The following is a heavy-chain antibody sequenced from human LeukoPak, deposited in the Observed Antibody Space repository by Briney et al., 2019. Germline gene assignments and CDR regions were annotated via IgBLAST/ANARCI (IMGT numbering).Heavy chain of an antibody. J-gene: IGHJ4*02. D-gene: IGHD6-6*01. CDR3: ARDDPSMIAALHY. Sequence: GGSLRLSCAASGFTFSDYRMNWVRQAPGKGLEWVSSISGTSTNIYYADSVRGRFTISRDNAKNSVFLQMNSLRAEDTAIYYCARDDPSMIAALHYWGQGTLVTVSS. CDR2: ISGTSTNI. V-gene: IGHV3-21*01. CDR1: GFTFSDYR.